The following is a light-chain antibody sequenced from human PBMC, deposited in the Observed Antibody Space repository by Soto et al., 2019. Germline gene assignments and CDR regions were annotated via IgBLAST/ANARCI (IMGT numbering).Light chain of an antibody. CDR2: HAS. Sequence: DIHMTQSPSTLSASLGDRVTITCRASQSISSWLAWYQQKPGTAPKVLIYHASNLQSGVPSRFSGSGSGTEFSLTISSLQPEDFATYYCQQYNAYPWTFGQGTKVDIK. J-gene: IGKJ1*01. CDR3: QQYNAYPWT. V-gene: IGKV1-5*01. CDR1: QSISSW.